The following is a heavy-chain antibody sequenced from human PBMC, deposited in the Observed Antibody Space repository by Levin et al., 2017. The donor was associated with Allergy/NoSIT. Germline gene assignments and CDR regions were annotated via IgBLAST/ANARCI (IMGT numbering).Heavy chain of an antibody. D-gene: IGHD3-10*01. V-gene: IGHV3-11*01. CDR1: GFTLSDYY. Sequence: GESLKISCAASGFTLSDYYMNWIRQSPGKGLEWISYTSNSGTTIYYADSVKGRFTISRDNAKNSLYLQMDSLRADDTAVYYCGRAYGSFDYWGQGNLVTVSS. CDR3: GRAYGSFDY. CDR2: TSNSGTTI. J-gene: IGHJ4*02.